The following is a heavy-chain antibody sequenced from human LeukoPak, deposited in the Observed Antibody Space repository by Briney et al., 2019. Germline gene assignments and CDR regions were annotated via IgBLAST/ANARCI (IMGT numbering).Heavy chain of an antibody. CDR2: IYYSGST. CDR1: GGSISSYY. J-gene: IGHJ4*02. Sequence: SETLSLTCTVSGGSISSYYWSWIRQPPGKGLEWIGYIYYSGSTNYNPSLKSRVTISVDTSKNQFSLKLSSVTAADTAVYYCASGRRAGYTIDYWGQGTLVTVSS. D-gene: IGHD5-24*01. CDR3: ASGRRAGYTIDY. V-gene: IGHV4-59*08.